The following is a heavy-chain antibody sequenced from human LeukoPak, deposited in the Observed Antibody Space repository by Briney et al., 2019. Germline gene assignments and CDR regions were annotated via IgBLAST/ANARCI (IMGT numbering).Heavy chain of an antibody. J-gene: IGHJ3*02. CDR3: ARAVGAAFDI. CDR1: GGSISSYY. V-gene: IGHV4-59*01. CDR2: IYYSGST. Sequence: PSETLSLTCTVPGGSISSYYWSWIRQPPGKGLEWIGYIYYSGSTNYNPSLKSRVTISVDTSKNQFSLKLSSVTAADTAVYCCARAVGAAFDIWGQGTMVTVSS. D-gene: IGHD1-26*01.